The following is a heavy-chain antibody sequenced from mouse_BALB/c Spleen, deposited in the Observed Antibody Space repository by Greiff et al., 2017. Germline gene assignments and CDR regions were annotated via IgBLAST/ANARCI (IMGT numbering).Heavy chain of an antibody. D-gene: IGHD1-1*01. CDR3: ASFTTRFAY. J-gene: IGHJ3*01. V-gene: IGHV5-17*02. Sequence: EVKLVESGGGLVQPGGSRKLSCAASGFTFSSFGMHWVRQAPEKGLEWVAYISSGSSTIYYADTVKGRFTISRDNPKNTLFLQMTSLRSEDTAMYYCASFTTRFAYWGQGTLVTVSA. CDR1: GFTFSSFG. CDR2: ISSGSSTI.